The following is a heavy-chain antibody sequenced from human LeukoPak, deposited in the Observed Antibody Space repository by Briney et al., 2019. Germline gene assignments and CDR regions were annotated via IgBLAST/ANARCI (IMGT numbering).Heavy chain of an antibody. CDR1: GFTFSSYA. Sequence: GGSLRLSCAASGFTFSSYAMSWVRQAPGKGLEWVSAISGSGGSTYYADSVKGRFTISSDNPKNTLYLQMNSLRAEDTAVYYCAKDGLGYSSGWTQYFQHWGQGTLVTVSS. CDR2: ISGSGGST. V-gene: IGHV3-23*01. D-gene: IGHD6-19*01. CDR3: AKDGLGYSSGWTQYFQH. J-gene: IGHJ1*01.